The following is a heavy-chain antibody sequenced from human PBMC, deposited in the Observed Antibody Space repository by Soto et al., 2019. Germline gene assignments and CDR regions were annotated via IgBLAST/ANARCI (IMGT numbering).Heavy chain of an antibody. Sequence: QVQLEQWGAGLLKPSETLSLTCAVYGGSFSGYYWSWIRQPPGKGLEWLGENNHSEITDNNPSLKHRGNISIDTSKNQFSLKLDSVTAADTAVYYCAIGPRMWLPGGGYWGQGTLVTVSS. CDR1: GGSFSGYY. D-gene: IGHD6-19*01. J-gene: IGHJ4*02. CDR3: AIGPRMWLPGGGY. V-gene: IGHV4-34*04. CDR2: NNHSEIT.